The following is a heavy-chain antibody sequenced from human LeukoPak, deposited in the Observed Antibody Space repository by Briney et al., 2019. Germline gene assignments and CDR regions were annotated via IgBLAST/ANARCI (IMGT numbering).Heavy chain of an antibody. CDR3: ARGTMATGFDP. V-gene: IGHV4-59*12. J-gene: IGHJ5*02. D-gene: IGHD4/OR15-4a*01. CDR1: DGSITNYD. CDR2: VHYSGTA. Sequence: SETLSLTCTVSDGSITNYDWSWVRQPPGKGLEFIGHVHYSGTANYNPSLKSRVTVSVDTSENQFSLKLNSVTAADTAIYYCARGTMATGFDPWGQGTLVTVTS.